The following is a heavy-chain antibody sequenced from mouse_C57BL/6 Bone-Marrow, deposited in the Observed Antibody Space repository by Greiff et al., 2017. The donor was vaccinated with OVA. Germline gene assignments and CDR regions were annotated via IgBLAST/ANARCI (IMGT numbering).Heavy chain of an antibody. J-gene: IGHJ3*01. V-gene: IGHV2-6*01. CDR2: IWGVGST. Sequence: VKLVESGPGLVAPSQSLSITCTVSGFSLTSYGVAWVRQSPGKGLEWLGVIWGVGSTNYNSALKSRLSISKDNSKSQVFLKRNSLQTDDTAMYYCASGGSSFAYWGQGTLVTVSA. CDR1: GFSLTSYG. CDR3: ASGGSSFAY.